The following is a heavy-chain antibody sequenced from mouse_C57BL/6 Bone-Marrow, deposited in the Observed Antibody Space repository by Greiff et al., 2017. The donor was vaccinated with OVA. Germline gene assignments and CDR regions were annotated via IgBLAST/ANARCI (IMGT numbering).Heavy chain of an antibody. V-gene: IGHV1-69*01. D-gene: IGHD2-2*01. Sequence: VQRVESGAELVMPGASVKLSCKASGYTFTSYWMHWVKQRPGQGLAWIGELDPSDSYTNYNQKFKGKSTLTVDKSSSTAYMQLSSLTSEDSAVYYCARKNDGYDGGAWFAYWGQGTLVTVSA. CDR1: GYTFTSYW. CDR2: LDPSDSYT. J-gene: IGHJ3*01. CDR3: ARKNDGYDGGAWFAY.